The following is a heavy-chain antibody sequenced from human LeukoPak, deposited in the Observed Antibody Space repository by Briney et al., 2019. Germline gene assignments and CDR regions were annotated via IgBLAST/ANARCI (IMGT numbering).Heavy chain of an antibody. CDR3: ARFGPITDYGMDV. CDR1: GGSISNYY. CDR2: ISDRGST. V-gene: IGHV4-59*07. Sequence: SDTLSLTCTVSGGSISNYYWSWIRQPPGKGLEWIGYISDRGSTSYTPSLKSRVTISVDTSKNQFSLKLSSVTAADTAVYYCARFGPITDYGMDVWGQGTTVTVSS. J-gene: IGHJ6*02. D-gene: IGHD3-10*01.